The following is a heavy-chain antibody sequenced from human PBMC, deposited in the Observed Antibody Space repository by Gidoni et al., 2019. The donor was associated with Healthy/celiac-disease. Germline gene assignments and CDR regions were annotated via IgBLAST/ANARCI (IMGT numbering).Heavy chain of an antibody. CDR3: AREKQWLVHWYFDL. V-gene: IGHV4-59*01. CDR2: IYYSGGT. Sequence: QVPLQESGPGLVKPAETLSLTGTVSGGSISRYYWRWSRQPPGKGLEWMGYIYYSGGTNYNPSRKSRVTRSVVTPKTQFSLNLSSVTAADTAVYYCAREKQWLVHWYFDLWGRGTLVTVFS. D-gene: IGHD6-19*01. J-gene: IGHJ2*01. CDR1: GGSISRYY.